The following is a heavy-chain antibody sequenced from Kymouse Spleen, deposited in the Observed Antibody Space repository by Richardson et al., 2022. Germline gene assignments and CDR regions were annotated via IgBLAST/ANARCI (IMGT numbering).Heavy chain of an antibody. CDR2: INHSGST. CDR3: ARREWELLRMLLIS. Sequence: QVQLQQWGAGLLKPSETLSLTCAVYGGSFSGYYWSWIRQPPGKGLEWIGEINHSGSTNYNPSLKSRVTISVDTSKNQFSLKLSSVTAADTAVYYCARREWELLRMLLISGAKGQWSPSLQ. D-gene: IGHD1-26*01. CDR1: GGSFSGYY. V-gene: IGHV4-34*01. J-gene: IGHJ3*02.